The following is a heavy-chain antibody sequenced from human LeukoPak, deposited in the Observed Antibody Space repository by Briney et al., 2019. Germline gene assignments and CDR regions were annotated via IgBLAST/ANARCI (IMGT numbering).Heavy chain of an antibody. CDR1: GFTFSSYE. D-gene: IGHD6-13*01. Sequence: GESLRLSCAASGFTFSSYEMNWVRQAPGKGLEWVSYISSMGSTIYYADSVKGRFTISRDNAKNSLYLQMNSLRAEDTAVYYCARSHSSSWYIDYWGQGTLVSVSS. V-gene: IGHV3-48*03. J-gene: IGHJ4*02. CDR2: ISSMGSTI. CDR3: ARSHSSSWYIDY.